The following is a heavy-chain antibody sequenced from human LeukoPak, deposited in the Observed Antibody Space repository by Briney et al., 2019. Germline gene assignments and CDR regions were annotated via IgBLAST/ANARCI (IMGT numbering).Heavy chain of an antibody. CDR2: VSISSGTI. V-gene: IGHV3-48*04. CDR1: GFTFSGHN. Sequence: SGGSLRLSCAASGFTFSGHNMNWVRQAPGKGPEWISFVSISSGTIYYADSVNGRFRISRDNAKSSLDLEMNSLRAEDTAVYYCARAMSTFGGVRNYFDSWGQGTLVTVSS. J-gene: IGHJ4*02. CDR3: ARAMSTFGGVRNYFDS. D-gene: IGHD3-16*01.